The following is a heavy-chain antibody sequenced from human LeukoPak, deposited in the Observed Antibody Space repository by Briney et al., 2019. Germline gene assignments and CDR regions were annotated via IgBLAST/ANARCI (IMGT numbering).Heavy chain of an antibody. J-gene: IGHJ4*02. Sequence: GRSLRLSCAASGFTFDDYAMHWVRQAPGKGLEWVSGISWNSGSIGYADSVKGRFTISRDNAKNSLYLQMNSLRDEDTAVYYCARAHSSGWYLFGYWGQGTLVTVSS. CDR3: ARAHSSGWYLFGY. CDR1: GFTFDDYA. D-gene: IGHD6-19*01. CDR2: ISWNSGSI. V-gene: IGHV3-9*01.